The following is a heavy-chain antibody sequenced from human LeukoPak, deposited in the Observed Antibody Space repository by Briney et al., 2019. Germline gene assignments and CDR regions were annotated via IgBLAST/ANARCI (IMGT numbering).Heavy chain of an antibody. V-gene: IGHV3-23*01. CDR3: AKPLIAVAGTLYFDY. CDR1: GFTFSSYA. Sequence: PGGSLRLSCAASGFTFSSYAMTWVPQAPSKGLQVFSVSSGSGGSTYYADSVKGRFTISRDNSKNTLYLQMNSLRAEDTAVYYCAKPLIAVAGTLYFDYWGQGSLVTVSS. D-gene: IGHD6-19*01. J-gene: IGHJ4*02. CDR2: SSGSGGST.